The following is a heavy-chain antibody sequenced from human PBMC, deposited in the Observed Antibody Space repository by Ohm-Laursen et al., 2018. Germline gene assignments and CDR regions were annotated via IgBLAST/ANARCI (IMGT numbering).Heavy chain of an antibody. CDR3: AKSRSGDGINFDC. D-gene: IGHD3-10*01. V-gene: IGHV3-15*01. CDR1: GFTFSNAW. J-gene: IGHJ4*02. Sequence: SLRLSCAASGFTFSNAWMSWVRQAPGKGLEWVGRIKSKTDGGTTDYAAPVKGRFTISRDDSKNTLYLQVNSLRAEDTAVYYCAKSRSGDGINFDCWGQGTLVTVSS. CDR2: IKSKTDGGTT.